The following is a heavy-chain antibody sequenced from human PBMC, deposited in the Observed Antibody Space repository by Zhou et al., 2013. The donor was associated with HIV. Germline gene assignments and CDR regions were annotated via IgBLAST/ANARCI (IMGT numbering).Heavy chain of an antibody. CDR1: GYNFISYG. D-gene: IGHD2-15*01. J-gene: IGHJ4*02. V-gene: IGHV1-18*01. CDR3: ARDFVAVVAPFDY. Sequence: QVQLVQSGAEVKMPGASMKVSCKASGYNFISYGISWVRQAPGQGLEWMGWITGYNGNTNYAQKFQGRVTMTTDTSTSTAYMEMRSLRSDDTAVYYCARDFVAVVAPFDYWGQGTLVTVSS. CDR2: ITGYNGNT.